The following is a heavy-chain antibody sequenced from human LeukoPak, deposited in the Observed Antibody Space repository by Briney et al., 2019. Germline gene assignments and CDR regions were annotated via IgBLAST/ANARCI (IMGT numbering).Heavy chain of an antibody. CDR3: AREEWRYCSSTSCYREYNWFDP. V-gene: IGHV1-69*05. CDR1: GGTFSSYA. CDR2: IIPIFGTA. J-gene: IGHJ5*02. Sequence: SVKVSCKASGGTFSSYAISWVRQAPGQGLEWMGGIIPIFGTANYAQKFQGRVTITTDESTSTAYMELSSLRSEDTAVYYCAREEWRYCSSTSCYREYNWFDPWGQGTLVTVSS. D-gene: IGHD2-2*01.